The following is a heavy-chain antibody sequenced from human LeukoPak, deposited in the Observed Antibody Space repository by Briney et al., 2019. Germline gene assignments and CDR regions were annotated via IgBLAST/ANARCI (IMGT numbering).Heavy chain of an antibody. Sequence: SETLSLTCAVYGGSFSGYYWSWIRQPPGKGLEWIGEINHSGSTNYNPSLKSRVTISVDTSKNQFSLKLSSVTAADTAVYYCARGLGITIFGVVIMSLPGFDYWGQGTLVTVSS. CDR1: GGSFSGYY. CDR2: INHSGST. D-gene: IGHD3-3*01. V-gene: IGHV4-34*01. J-gene: IGHJ4*02. CDR3: ARGLGITIFGVVIMSLPGFDY.